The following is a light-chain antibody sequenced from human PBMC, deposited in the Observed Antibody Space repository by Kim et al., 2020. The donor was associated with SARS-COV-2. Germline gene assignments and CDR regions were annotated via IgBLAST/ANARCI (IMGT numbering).Light chain of an antibody. CDR2: DAS. J-gene: IGKJ1*01. V-gene: IGKV1-5*01. CDR1: QSISSW. CDR3: QQYNSFTWT. Sequence: ASVGDRVTITCRASQSISSWLAWYQQKPGKAPKLLIYDASSLESGVPSRFSGSGSGTEFTLTISSLQPDDFATYYCQQYNSFTWTFGQGTKVDIK.